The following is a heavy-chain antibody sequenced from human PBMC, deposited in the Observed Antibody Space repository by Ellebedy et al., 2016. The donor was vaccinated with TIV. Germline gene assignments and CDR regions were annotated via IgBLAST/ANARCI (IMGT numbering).Heavy chain of an antibody. CDR2: IYSGGST. CDR1: GFTVSSNY. Sequence: PGGSLRLSCAASGFTVSSNYMSWVRQAPGKGLEWVSVIYSGGSTYYADSVKGRITISRDNSKNTLYLQMNSLSAEDTAVYYCARGVLGLMELEGLGYGMDVWGQGTTVTVSS. D-gene: IGHD2-8*01. CDR3: ARGVLGLMELEGLGYGMDV. J-gene: IGHJ6*02. V-gene: IGHV3-66*01.